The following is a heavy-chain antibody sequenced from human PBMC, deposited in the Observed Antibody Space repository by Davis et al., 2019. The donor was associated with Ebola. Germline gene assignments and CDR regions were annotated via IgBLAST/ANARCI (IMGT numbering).Heavy chain of an antibody. CDR2: INPNSGGT. CDR1: GYTFTGYY. Sequence: ASVKVSCKASGYTFTGYYMHWVRQAPGQGLEWMGWINPNSGGTNYAQKLQGRVTMTTDTSTSTAYMELRSLRSDDTAVYYCARARTRTTVGAFGYWGQGTLVTVSS. CDR3: ARARTRTTVGAFGY. V-gene: IGHV1-2*02. J-gene: IGHJ4*02. D-gene: IGHD4-11*01.